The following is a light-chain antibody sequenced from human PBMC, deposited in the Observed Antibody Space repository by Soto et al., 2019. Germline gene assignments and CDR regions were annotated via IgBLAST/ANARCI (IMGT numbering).Light chain of an antibody. CDR1: SSNIGAGYD. Sequence: QSVLTQPPSVSGAPGQRVTISRTGSSSNIGAGYDVHWYQQLPGTAPKLLIYGNSNRPSGVPDRFSGSKSGTSASLAITGLQAEDEADYYCQSYGSSLSGGVFGGGTKLTVL. CDR2: GNS. CDR3: QSYGSSLSGGV. V-gene: IGLV1-40*01. J-gene: IGLJ3*02.